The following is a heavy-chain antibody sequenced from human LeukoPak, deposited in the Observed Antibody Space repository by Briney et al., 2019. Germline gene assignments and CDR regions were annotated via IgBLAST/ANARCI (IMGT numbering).Heavy chain of an antibody. D-gene: IGHD3-10*02. V-gene: IGHV4-4*07. CDR2: IYTSGST. J-gene: IGHJ4*02. Sequence: SETLSLTCTVSGGSISSYYWSWIRQPAGKGLEWIGRIYTSGSTNYNPSLKSRVTMSVDTSKNQFSLKLSSVTAADTAVYYCARGGRTMCYRCGVSFDYWGQGTLVTVSS. CDR3: ARGGRTMCYRCGVSFDY. CDR1: GGSISSYY.